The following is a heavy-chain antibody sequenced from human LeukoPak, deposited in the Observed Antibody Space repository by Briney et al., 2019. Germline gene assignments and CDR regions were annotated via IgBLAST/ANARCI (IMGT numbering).Heavy chain of an antibody. J-gene: IGHJ4*02. V-gene: IGHV3-74*01. Sequence: GGSLRLSCAASGFTFSSYWMHWVRQAPGKGLVWVSRINGDGGSTTYAGSVKGRFTISRDNAKNTLYLQMNSLRAEDTAVYYCGRDRATAMFDYWAQGTLVTVSS. CDR2: INGDGGST. D-gene: IGHD5-18*01. CDR3: GRDRATAMFDY. CDR1: GFTFSSYW.